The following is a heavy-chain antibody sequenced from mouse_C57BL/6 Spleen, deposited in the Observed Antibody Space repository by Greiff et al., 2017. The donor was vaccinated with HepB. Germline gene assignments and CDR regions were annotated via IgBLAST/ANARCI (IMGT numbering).Heavy chain of an antibody. V-gene: IGHV5-9*01. CDR1: GFTFSSYT. D-gene: IGHD3-3*01. CDR2: ISGGGGNT. J-gene: IGHJ4*01. CDR3: ARLGRGTAMDY. Sequence: EVKLMESGGGLVKPGGSLKLSCAASGFTFSSYTMSWVRQTPEKRLEWVATISGGGGNTYYPDSVKGRFTISRDNAKNTLYLQMSSLRSEDTALYYCARLGRGTAMDYWGQGTSVTVSS.